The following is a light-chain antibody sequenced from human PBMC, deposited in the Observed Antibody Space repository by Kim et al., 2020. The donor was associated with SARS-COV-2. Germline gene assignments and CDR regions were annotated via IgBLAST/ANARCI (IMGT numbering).Light chain of an antibody. CDR1: NTGSKP. Sequence: VALGQTARITCGGDNTGSKPLHWYQQKPGQAPVLVIYRDSNRPSGIPERFSGSNSGNTASLTISRAQSGDEADYFCQVWDSSTNVFGTGTKVTVL. CDR3: QVWDSSTNV. J-gene: IGLJ1*01. V-gene: IGLV3-9*01. CDR2: RDS.